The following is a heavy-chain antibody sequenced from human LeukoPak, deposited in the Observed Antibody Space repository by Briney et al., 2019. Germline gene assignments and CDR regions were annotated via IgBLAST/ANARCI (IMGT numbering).Heavy chain of an antibody. CDR2: ISYDGSNE. CDR1: GFTFSSYW. D-gene: IGHD6-19*01. V-gene: IGHV3-30*18. Sequence: PGGSLRLSCEAAGFTFSSYWMSWVRPAPGKGLGWVSIISYDGSNEYYADSVKGRFTISRDNSKNTLYLQMDSLSAEDTAVYYCAKDPRTWAVSGIFYFDYWGQGTLLTVSS. J-gene: IGHJ4*02. CDR3: AKDPRTWAVSGIFYFDY.